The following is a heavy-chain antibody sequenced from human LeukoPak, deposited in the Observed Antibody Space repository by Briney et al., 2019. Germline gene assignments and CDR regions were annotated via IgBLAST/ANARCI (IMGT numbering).Heavy chain of an antibody. V-gene: IGHV4-59*10. J-gene: IGHJ6*03. D-gene: IGHD6-19*01. Sequence: SETLSLTCAVYGGSFSGYYWSWIRQPAGKGLEWIGRIYTSGSTNYNPSLKSRVTMSVDTSKNQFSLKLSSVTAADTAVYYCARVAGWYHYYMDVWGKGTTVTISS. CDR2: IYTSGST. CDR1: GGSFSGYY. CDR3: ARVAGWYHYYMDV.